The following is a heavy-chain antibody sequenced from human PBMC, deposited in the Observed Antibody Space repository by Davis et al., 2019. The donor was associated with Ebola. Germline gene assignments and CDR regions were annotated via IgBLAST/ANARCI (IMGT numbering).Heavy chain of an antibody. V-gene: IGHV4-38-2*01. CDR1: GYSISSDYH. J-gene: IGHJ4*02. CDR2: INPRGTI. CDR3: SERGSSV. D-gene: IGHD3-10*01. Sequence: PGGSLRLSCAVSGYSISSDYHWGWIRQPPGKGLEWIGNINPRGTINYNPSLKSRATISVDTSKNQFSLKLTSVTAADTAMYYCSERGSSVWGQGALVTVSS.